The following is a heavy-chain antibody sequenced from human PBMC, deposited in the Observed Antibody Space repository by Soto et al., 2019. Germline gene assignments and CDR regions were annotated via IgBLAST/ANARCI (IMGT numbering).Heavy chain of an antibody. CDR2: IYYSGST. V-gene: IGHV4-59*01. D-gene: IGHD5-18*01. Sequence: SETLSLTCTVSGGSISSYYWSWIRQPPGKGLEWIGYIYYSGSTNYNPSLKSRVTISVDTSKNQFSLKLSSVTAADTAVYYCARAGYSYGSSWFDPWGQGTLVTVSS. J-gene: IGHJ5*02. CDR1: GGSISSYY. CDR3: ARAGYSYGSSWFDP.